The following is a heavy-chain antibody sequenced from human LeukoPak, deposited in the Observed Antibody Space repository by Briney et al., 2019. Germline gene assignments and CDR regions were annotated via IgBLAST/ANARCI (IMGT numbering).Heavy chain of an antibody. D-gene: IGHD3-22*01. V-gene: IGHV3-48*04. CDR3: AREEGYYYDSSGYYFFDY. CDR2: ISSSSTI. Sequence: GGSLRLSCAASGFTFSSYSMNWVRQAPGKGLEWVSYISSSSTIYYADSVKGRFTISRDNAKNSLYLQMNSLRAEDTAVYYCAREEGYYYDSSGYYFFDYWGQGTLVTVSS. J-gene: IGHJ4*02. CDR1: GFTFSSYS.